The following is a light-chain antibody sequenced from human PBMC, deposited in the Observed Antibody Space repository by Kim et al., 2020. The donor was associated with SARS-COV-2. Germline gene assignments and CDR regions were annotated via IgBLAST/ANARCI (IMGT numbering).Light chain of an antibody. CDR2: GKN. CDR1: SLRTYY. V-gene: IGLV3-19*01. CDR3: NSRDSSGNLYV. J-gene: IGLJ1*01. Sequence: SSELTQDPAVSVALGQTVSFTCQGDSLRTYYAGWYQQKPGPAPVLVIYGKNNRPSGIPDRFSGSSSGDTASLTITGAQAEDEADYYCNSRDSSGNLYVFGTGTKVTVL.